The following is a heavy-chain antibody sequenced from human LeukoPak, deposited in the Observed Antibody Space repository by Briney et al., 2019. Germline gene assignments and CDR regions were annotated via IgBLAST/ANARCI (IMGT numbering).Heavy chain of an antibody. CDR1: GGSFSGYY. CDR2: INHSGST. D-gene: IGHD3-10*01. J-gene: IGHJ5*02. V-gene: IGHV4-34*01. CDR3: ARSITMVRGAKDL. Sequence: SETLSLTCAVYGGSFSGYYWSWIRQPPGKGLEWIGEINHSGSTNYNPSLKSRVTISVDTSKNQFSLKLSSVTAADTAVYYCARSITMVRGAKDLWGQGTLVTVSS.